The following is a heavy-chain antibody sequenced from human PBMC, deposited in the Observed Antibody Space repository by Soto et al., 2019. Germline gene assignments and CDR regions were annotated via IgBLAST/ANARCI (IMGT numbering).Heavy chain of an antibody. V-gene: IGHV4-31*03. D-gene: IGHD2-15*01. CDR3: ARDSFCLTSSCYPYYYYGMDV. Sequence: QVQLQESGPGLVKPSQTLSLTCTVSGGSISTGGYYWNWIRQHPGKGLEWIGYIYYSGSTYYNPSLKSRVTISVDTSKNQFSLKVSSVTAADTAVYYCARDSFCLTSSCYPYYYYGMDVWGQGTTVTVSS. CDR1: GGSISTGGYY. CDR2: IYYSGST. J-gene: IGHJ6*02.